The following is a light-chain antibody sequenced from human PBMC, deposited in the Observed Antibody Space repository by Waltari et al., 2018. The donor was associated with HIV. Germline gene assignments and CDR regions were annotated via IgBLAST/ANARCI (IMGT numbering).Light chain of an antibody. CDR1: SSNIARNY. CDR2: RNN. Sequence: QSVLTQPPSASGTPGQRVTISCSGNSSNIARNYVFWYQQLPGTAPKLVIYRNNQRPSGVPDRFSGSKSGTSASLAISGLRSEDEADYYCAAWDDSLRGLVFGGGTKLTVL. J-gene: IGLJ3*02. V-gene: IGLV1-47*01. CDR3: AAWDDSLRGLV.